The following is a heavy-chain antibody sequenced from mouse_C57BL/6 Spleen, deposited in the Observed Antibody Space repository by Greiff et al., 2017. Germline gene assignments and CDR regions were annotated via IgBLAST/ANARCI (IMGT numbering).Heavy chain of an antibody. V-gene: IGHV2-6*01. CDR2: IWGVGST. Sequence: QVQLKESGPGLVAPSQSLSITCTVSGFSLTSYGVDWVRQSPGKGLEWLGVIWGVGSTNYNSALKSRLSISKDDAKSQVFLKMNSLQTEDTAMYYCARNPSYDMDGWGKGTSVTVSS. J-gene: IGHJ4*01. CDR1: GFSLTSYG. CDR3: ARNPSYDMDG.